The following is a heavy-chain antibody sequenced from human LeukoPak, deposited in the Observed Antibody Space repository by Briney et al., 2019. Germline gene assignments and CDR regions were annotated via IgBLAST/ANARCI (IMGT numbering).Heavy chain of an antibody. CDR2: ISAYNGNT. CDR1: GYAFTSYG. D-gene: IGHD3-3*01. J-gene: IGHJ5*02. CDR3: ARDSAYYDFWSGVNWFDP. Sequence: GASVKVSCKASGYAFTSYGISWVRQAPGQGLEWMGWISAYNGNTNYAQKLQGRVTMTTDTSTSTAYMELRSLRSDDTAVYYCARDSAYYDFWSGVNWFDPWGQGTLVTVSP. V-gene: IGHV1-18*01.